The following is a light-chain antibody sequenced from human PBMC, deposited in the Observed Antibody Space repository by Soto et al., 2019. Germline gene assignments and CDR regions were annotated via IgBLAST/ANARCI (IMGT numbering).Light chain of an antibody. CDR3: QQYDNFPRT. CDR2: GAS. Sequence: EIVLTQSPVTLSLSPGERATLSCRASQSVSSSYLAWYQQKPGQAPRLLIYGASSRATGIPDRFSGSGSGTDFTLTISRLEPEDFAVYYCQQYDNFPRTFGPGTKVEFK. CDR1: QSVSSSY. J-gene: IGKJ1*01. V-gene: IGKV3-20*01.